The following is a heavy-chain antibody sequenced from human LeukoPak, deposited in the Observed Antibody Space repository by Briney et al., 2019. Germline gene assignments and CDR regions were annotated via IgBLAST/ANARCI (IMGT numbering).Heavy chain of an antibody. D-gene: IGHD3-22*01. V-gene: IGHV3-20*04. Sequence: GGSLRLSCAASGFIYDDYAMTWVRQAPGRGLEWVSTIRNGDRTSYGDSVKGRFTISRDNAKNSLYLQMNSLRGEDTALYFCAKVEFYFDSTGYLDYWGQGTPVTVSS. J-gene: IGHJ4*02. CDR3: AKVEFYFDSTGYLDY. CDR2: IRNGDRT. CDR1: GFIYDDYA.